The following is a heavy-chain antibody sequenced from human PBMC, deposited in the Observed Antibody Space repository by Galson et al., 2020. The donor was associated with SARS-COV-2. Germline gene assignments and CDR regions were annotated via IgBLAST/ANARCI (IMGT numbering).Heavy chain of an antibody. D-gene: IGHD2-2*01. Sequence: SETLSLTCTVSGGSISSGSYYWSWIRQPAGKGLEWIGHIYTSGSTNYNPSLKSRVTISVDTSKNQFSLKLSSVTAADTAVYYCARDGEYCSSTSCYVAHYYYSYYMDVWGKGTTVTVSS. CDR3: ARDGEYCSSTSCYVAHYYYSYYMDV. J-gene: IGHJ6*03. V-gene: IGHV4-61*09. CDR2: IYTSGST. CDR1: GGSISSGSYY.